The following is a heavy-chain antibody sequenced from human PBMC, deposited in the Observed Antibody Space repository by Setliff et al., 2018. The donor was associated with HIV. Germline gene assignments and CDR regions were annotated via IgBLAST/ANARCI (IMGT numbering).Heavy chain of an antibody. Sequence: GGSLRLSCATSGLTFSNCGMHWVRQAPGKGLEWVASIRSDGSNKYYADSVTGRFTISRDDSKNTLYLQMNSLKTEDTAVYYCSTLVGANPYHDAFDVWGQGTKVTVSS. V-gene: IGHV3-30*02. CDR2: IRSDGSNK. D-gene: IGHD1-26*01. CDR1: GLTFSNCG. J-gene: IGHJ3*01. CDR3: STLVGANPYHDAFDV.